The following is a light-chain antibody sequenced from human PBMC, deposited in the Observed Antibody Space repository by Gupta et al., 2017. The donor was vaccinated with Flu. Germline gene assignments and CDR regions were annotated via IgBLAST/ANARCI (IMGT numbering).Light chain of an antibody. CDR1: QSVSSY. V-gene: IGKV3-11*01. CDR2: DAS. Sequence: EIVLTPSPSTLSLSPGETATLSCRASQSVSSYLAWYQQKPGQAPRLLIYDASNRATGIPARFSGSGSGTDFTLTISSLEPEDFAVYYCQQRSNWPGTFGGGTKVEIK. J-gene: IGKJ4*01. CDR3: QQRSNWPGT.